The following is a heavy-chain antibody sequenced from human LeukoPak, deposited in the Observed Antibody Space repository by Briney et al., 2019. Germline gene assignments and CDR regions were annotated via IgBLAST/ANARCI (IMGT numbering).Heavy chain of an antibody. Sequence: PGRSLRLSCAASGFTFSSYSMNWVRQAPGKGLEWVSSISSSSSYIYYADSVKGRFTISRDNAKNSLYLQMNSLRAEDTAVYYCARGGITMVRGAHPYFDYWGQGTLVTVSS. J-gene: IGHJ4*02. CDR3: ARGGITMVRGAHPYFDY. CDR2: ISSSSSYI. D-gene: IGHD3-10*01. V-gene: IGHV3-21*01. CDR1: GFTFSSYS.